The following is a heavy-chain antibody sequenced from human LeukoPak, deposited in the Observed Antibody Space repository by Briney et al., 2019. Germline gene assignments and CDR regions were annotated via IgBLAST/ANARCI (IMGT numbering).Heavy chain of an antibody. D-gene: IGHD2-15*01. J-gene: IGHJ4*02. CDR1: GFTFSSYS. Sequence: GGSLRLSCAASGFTFSSYSMNWVRQAPGKGLEWVSSISSSSSYIYYADSVKGRFTISRDNAKNSLYLQMNSLRAEDTAVYYCARTYCSGGSCYSNIDYWGQGTLVTASS. V-gene: IGHV3-21*01. CDR2: ISSSSSYI. CDR3: ARTYCSGGSCYSNIDY.